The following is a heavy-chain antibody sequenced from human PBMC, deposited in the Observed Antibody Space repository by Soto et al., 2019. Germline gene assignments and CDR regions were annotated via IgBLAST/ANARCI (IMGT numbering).Heavy chain of an antibody. V-gene: IGHV1-24*01. Sequence: ASVKVSCKVSGYTLTELSMHWVRQAPGKGLEWMGGFDPEDGETIYAQKFQGRVTMTEDTSTDTAYMELISLRSEDTAVYYCETSGKDTIFGVAYNWFDPWGQGTLVTVSS. CDR3: ETSGKDTIFGVAYNWFDP. CDR1: GYTLTELS. J-gene: IGHJ5*02. CDR2: FDPEDGET. D-gene: IGHD3-3*01.